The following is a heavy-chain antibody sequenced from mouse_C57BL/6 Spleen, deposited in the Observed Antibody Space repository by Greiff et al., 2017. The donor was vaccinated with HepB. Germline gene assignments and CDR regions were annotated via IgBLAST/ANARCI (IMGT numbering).Heavy chain of an antibody. CDR2: ISDGGSYT. CDR1: GFTFSSYA. Sequence: EVMLVESGGGLVKPGGSLKLSCAASGFTFSSYAMSWVRQTPEKRLEWVATISDGGSYTYYPDNVKGRFTISRDNAKNNLYLQMSHLKSEDTAMYYCARDQGLRWYFDYWGQGTTLTVSS. V-gene: IGHV5-4*01. D-gene: IGHD1-1*01. CDR3: ARDQGLRWYFDY. J-gene: IGHJ2*01.